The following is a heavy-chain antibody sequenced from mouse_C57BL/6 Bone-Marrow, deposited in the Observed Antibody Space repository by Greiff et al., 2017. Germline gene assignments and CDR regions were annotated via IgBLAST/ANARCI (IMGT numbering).Heavy chain of an antibody. J-gene: IGHJ4*01. CDR3: ARKRRSVLYAMDY. V-gene: IGHV1-39*01. Sequence: VHLQQSGPELVKPGASVKISCKASGYSFTDYNMNWVKQSNGKSLEWIGVINPNYGTTSYNQKFKGKATVTVDQSSSTAYMQLNSLTSEDSAVYYCARKRRSVLYAMDYWGQGTSVTVSS. CDR1: GYSFTDYN. CDR2: INPNYGTT.